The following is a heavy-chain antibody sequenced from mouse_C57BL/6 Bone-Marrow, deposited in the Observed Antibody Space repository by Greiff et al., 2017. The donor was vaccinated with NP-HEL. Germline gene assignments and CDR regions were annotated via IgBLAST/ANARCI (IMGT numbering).Heavy chain of an antibody. V-gene: IGHV5-17*01. CDR1: GFTFSDYG. D-gene: IGHD1-1*01. Sequence: EVQRVESGGGLVKPGGSLKLSCAASGFTFSDYGMHWVRQAPEKGLEWVAYISSGSSTIYYADTVKGRFTISRDNAKNTLFLQMTSLRSEDTAMYYCARDSYYGSSYGDYWGQGTTLTVSS. J-gene: IGHJ2*01. CDR2: ISSGSSTI. CDR3: ARDSYYGSSYGDY.